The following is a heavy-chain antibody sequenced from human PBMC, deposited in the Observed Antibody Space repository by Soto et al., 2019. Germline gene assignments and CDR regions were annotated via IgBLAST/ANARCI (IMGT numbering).Heavy chain of an antibody. CDR1: GYTFTSYG. Sequence: ASVKVSCTTSGYTFTSYGISWVRQAPGQGLEWMGWISAYNGNTNYAQKLQGRVTMTTDTSTSTAYMELRSLRSDDTAVYYCARDRRGRYFDWFQTGYFDYWGQGTLVTVSS. CDR2: ISAYNGNT. CDR3: ARDRRGRYFDWFQTGYFDY. D-gene: IGHD3-9*01. J-gene: IGHJ4*02. V-gene: IGHV1-18*01.